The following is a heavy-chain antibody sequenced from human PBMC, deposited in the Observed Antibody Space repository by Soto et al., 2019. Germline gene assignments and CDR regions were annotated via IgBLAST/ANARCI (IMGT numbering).Heavy chain of an antibody. V-gene: IGHV3-23*01. Sequence: PGGSLRLSCAASGFTFSSYAMSWVRQAPGKGLEWVSAISGSGGSTYYADSVKGRFTISRDNSKNTLYLQMNSLRAEDTAVYYCAKDFKVVPVAGTDVRFDPWGQGTLVTVSS. CDR3: AKDFKVVPVAGTDVRFDP. CDR2: ISGSGGST. J-gene: IGHJ5*02. CDR1: GFTFSSYA. D-gene: IGHD6-19*01.